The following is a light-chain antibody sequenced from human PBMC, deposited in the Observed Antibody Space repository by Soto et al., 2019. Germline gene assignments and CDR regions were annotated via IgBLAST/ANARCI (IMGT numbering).Light chain of an antibody. Sequence: QSVLTQPPSGSGIPGQRGTISCSGSTSNIGSNYVYWYQQLPGLAPKLLIYINNQRPSGVPDRFSGSKSGTSASLAISGLRSEDEADYYCAAWDDSSREVFGTGTKVTVL. CDR2: INN. CDR3: AAWDDSSREV. J-gene: IGLJ1*01. V-gene: IGLV1-47*01. CDR1: TSNIGSNY.